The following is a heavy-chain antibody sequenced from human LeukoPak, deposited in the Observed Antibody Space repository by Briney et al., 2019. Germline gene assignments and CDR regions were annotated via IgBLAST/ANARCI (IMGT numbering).Heavy chain of an antibody. V-gene: IGHV3-23*01. J-gene: IGHJ4*02. D-gene: IGHD3-9*01. Sequence: PGVSLRLYCAASGFTFSSSSMTWVRQAPGKGLEWVSAISGNWDNRWYAGSVKGRFTVSRDSSKNTVYLQMNSLTDEDTAVYYCAHLGDDILTGYYNWGQGTLVFVSS. CDR3: AHLGDDILTGYYN. CDR1: GFTFSSSS. CDR2: ISGNWDNR.